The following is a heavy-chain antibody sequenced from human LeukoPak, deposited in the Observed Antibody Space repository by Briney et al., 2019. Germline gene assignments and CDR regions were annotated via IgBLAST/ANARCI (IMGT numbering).Heavy chain of an antibody. CDR1: GFTFSSYA. Sequence: GGPLRLSCAASGFTFSSYAMSWFRQAPGKGLEWVSAISGSGGSTYYADSVKGRFTISRDNSKNTLYLQMNSMRAEDTAVYYCAKELYCSSTSCPEDFYYYYGMDVWGQGTTVTVSS. CDR2: ISGSGGST. J-gene: IGHJ6*02. D-gene: IGHD2-2*01. CDR3: AKELYCSSTSCPEDFYYYYGMDV. V-gene: IGHV3-23*01.